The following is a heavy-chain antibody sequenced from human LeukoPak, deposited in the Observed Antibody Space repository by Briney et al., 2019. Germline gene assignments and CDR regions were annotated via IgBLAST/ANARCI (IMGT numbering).Heavy chain of an antibody. D-gene: IGHD2-15*01. Sequence: GGSLRLSCAASGFTFSSYGMHWVRQAPGKGLEWVAVIWYDGSNKYYADSVKGRFTISRDNSKNTLYLQMSSLRAEDTAVYYCARDWRYCSGGSCYRGGYYFDYWGQGTLVTVSS. CDR1: GFTFSSYG. CDR2: IWYDGSNK. J-gene: IGHJ4*02. V-gene: IGHV3-33*01. CDR3: ARDWRYCSGGSCYRGGYYFDY.